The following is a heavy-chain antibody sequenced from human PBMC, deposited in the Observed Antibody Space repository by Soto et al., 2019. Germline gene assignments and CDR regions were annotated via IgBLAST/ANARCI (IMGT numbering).Heavy chain of an antibody. CDR2: ISGSGGST. D-gene: IGHD2-2*01. Sequence: GGSLRLSCVASGFTFSSYAMSWVRQAPGKGLEWVSAISGSGGSTYYADSVKGRFTISRDNSKNTLYLQMNSLRAEDTAVYYCAKIDVPAAPRVYYYYYGMDVWGQGTTVTVS. CDR1: GFTFSSYA. CDR3: AKIDVPAAPRVYYYYYGMDV. V-gene: IGHV3-23*01. J-gene: IGHJ6*02.